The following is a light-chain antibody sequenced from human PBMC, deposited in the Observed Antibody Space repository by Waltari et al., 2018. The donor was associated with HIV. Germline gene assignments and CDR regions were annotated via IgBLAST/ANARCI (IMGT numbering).Light chain of an antibody. J-gene: IGLJ2*01. V-gene: IGLV2-14*03. CDR1: SSDISTYDF. CDR2: DVT. CDR3: SSYTTSNTVV. Sequence: QSALTQPASVSGSPGQSITISCSGTSSDISTYDFVSWYQKHPAKAPKLLIYDVTARPSGVSRRFSGSKSGSMASLTISSIQADDEADYYCSSYTTSNTVVFGPGTKLSVL.